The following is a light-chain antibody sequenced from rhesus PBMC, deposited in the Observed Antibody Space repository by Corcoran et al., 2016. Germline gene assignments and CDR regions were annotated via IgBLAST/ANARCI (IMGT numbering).Light chain of an antibody. V-gene: IGKV1-37*01. CDR1: QDIKTY. CDR3: QHYNSVPYS. CDR2: YAS. Sequence: DIQMAQSPSSLSASVGETVTITCRASQDIKTYLAWYQQKPGKAPKPLIYYASNLENGVPSRFSGSGSRTEFTLTISSLQPEDFATYYRQHYNSVPYSFGQGTEVEIK. J-gene: IGKJ2*01.